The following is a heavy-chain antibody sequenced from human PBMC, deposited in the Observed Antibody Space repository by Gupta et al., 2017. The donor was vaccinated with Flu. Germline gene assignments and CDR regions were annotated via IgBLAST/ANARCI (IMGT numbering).Heavy chain of an antibody. J-gene: IGHJ4*02. V-gene: IGHV3-21*01. Sequence: STYSMNWVRQAPGKGLEWVATISSSSSYIYYADSLKGRFTISRDNAKNALHLQMNSLRAEDTAVYYCARSFNFDRNGHCDYWGQGTLVSVSS. D-gene: IGHD3-22*01. CDR2: ISSSSSYI. CDR1: STYS. CDR3: ARSFNFDRNGHCDY.